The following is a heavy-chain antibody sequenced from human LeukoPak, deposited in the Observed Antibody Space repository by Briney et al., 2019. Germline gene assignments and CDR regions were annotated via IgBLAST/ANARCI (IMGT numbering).Heavy chain of an antibody. CDR2: ISYDGSNK. CDR1: GFTFSSYA. CDR3: ARDPPRRIVEATYPHY. J-gene: IGHJ4*02. D-gene: IGHD1-26*01. V-gene: IGHV3-30-3*01. Sequence: GGSLRLSCAASGFTFSSYAMHWVRQAPGKGLEWVAVISYDGSNKYYADSVKGRFTISRDNSKNTLYLQMNSLRAEDTAVYYCARDPPRRIVEATYPHYWGQGTLVTVSS.